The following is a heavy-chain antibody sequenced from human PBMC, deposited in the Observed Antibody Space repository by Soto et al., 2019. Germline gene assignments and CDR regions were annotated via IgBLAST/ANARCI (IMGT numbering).Heavy chain of an antibody. CDR1: GFTFRSHW. CDR3: ARGHFGRDY. CDR2: INQEGSEE. V-gene: IGHV3-7*05. J-gene: IGHJ4*02. D-gene: IGHD2-15*01. Sequence: EVQLVESGGGLVQPGGSLRLSCVVSGFTFRSHWMSWVRQAPGKGLVWVADINQEGSEEYYVDSVKGRFTVSRDNAKNSLYLQMHILRAEDTAVYYCARGHFGRDYWGQGTLVIVSP.